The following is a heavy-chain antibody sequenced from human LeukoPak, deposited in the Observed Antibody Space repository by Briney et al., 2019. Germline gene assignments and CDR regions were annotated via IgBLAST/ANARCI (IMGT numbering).Heavy chain of an antibody. Sequence: GGSLRLSCAASGFTFSSYAMSWVRQAPGKGLEWVSAISGSGGSTYYADSVKGRFTTSRDNSKNTLYLQMNSLRAEDTAVYYCAKGSPTDDIVVVPAAINYWGQGTLVTVSS. J-gene: IGHJ4*02. V-gene: IGHV3-23*01. D-gene: IGHD2-2*02. CDR1: GFTFSSYA. CDR3: AKGSPTDDIVVVPAAINY. CDR2: ISGSGGST.